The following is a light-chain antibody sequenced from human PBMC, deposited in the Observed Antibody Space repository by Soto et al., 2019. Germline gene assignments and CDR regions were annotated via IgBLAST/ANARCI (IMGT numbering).Light chain of an antibody. CDR1: SSDIGDYDY. CDR2: EVS. V-gene: IGLV2-14*01. Sequence: QSALTQPASVSGSPGQSITISCTGTSSDIGDYDYVSWYQQHPGKAPKTLIYEVSIRPSGISNRFSGSKSGNTAYLTISGLQIEDEADYYCSSYSFSSMGLFGGGTKVTV. J-gene: IGLJ2*01. CDR3: SSYSFSSMGL.